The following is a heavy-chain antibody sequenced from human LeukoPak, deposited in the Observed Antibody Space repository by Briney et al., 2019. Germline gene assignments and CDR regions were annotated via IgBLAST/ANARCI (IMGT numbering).Heavy chain of an antibody. CDR3: ARGGWELRYYYYYMDV. CDR1: GYTFTSYD. Sequence: ASVKVSCKASGYTFTSYDINWVRQATGQGLEWMGWMNPNSGNTGYAQKFQGRVTITRNTSISTAYMELSSLRSEDTAVYYCARGGWELRYYYYYMDVWGKGTTVTVSS. J-gene: IGHJ6*03. CDR2: MNPNSGNT. V-gene: IGHV1-8*03. D-gene: IGHD1-26*01.